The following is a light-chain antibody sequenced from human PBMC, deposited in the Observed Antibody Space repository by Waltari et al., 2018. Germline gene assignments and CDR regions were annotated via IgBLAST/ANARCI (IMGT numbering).Light chain of an antibody. CDR3: QQLETYPIT. Sequence: IQLTQSPSSLSASVGDRVTITCRAGQDISKSLAWYQQKPGKAPTLLIYAASSLQGGVPSRFSGSGSGTDFALTISSLQPEDSATYYCQQLETYPITFGQGTRLEIK. CDR2: AAS. CDR1: QDISKS. V-gene: IGKV1-9*01. J-gene: IGKJ5*01.